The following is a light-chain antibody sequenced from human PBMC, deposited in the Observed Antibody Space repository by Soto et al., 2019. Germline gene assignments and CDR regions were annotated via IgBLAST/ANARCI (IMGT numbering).Light chain of an antibody. CDR1: QSVSSD. J-gene: IGKJ1*01. CDR2: GAS. Sequence: ETLMTQSPATLSVSPGERVTLSCRASQSVSSDLAWYQQKPGQAPRLLIFGASTRATSIPARFIGSRSGTEFTLTISSLQSEDFAVYYCQQYNTWPRTFGQGTKVDIK. CDR3: QQYNTWPRT. V-gene: IGKV3-15*01.